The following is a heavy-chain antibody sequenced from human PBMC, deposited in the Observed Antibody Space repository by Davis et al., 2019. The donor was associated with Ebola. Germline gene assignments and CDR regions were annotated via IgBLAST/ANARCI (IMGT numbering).Heavy chain of an antibody. V-gene: IGHV1-46*01. CDR2: INPSGGST. CDR1: GYTFTSYY. CDR3: AREPGDIVVVPAADYGMDV. D-gene: IGHD2-2*01. J-gene: IGHJ6*02. Sequence: ASVKVSCKASGYTFTSYYMHWVRQAPGQGLEWMGIINPSGGSTSYAQKFQGRVTMTRDTSTSTVYMELSSLRSDDTAVYYCAREPGDIVVVPAADYGMDVWGQGTTVTVSS.